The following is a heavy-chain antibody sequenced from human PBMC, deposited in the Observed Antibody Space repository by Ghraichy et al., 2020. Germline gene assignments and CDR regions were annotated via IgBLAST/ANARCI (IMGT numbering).Heavy chain of an antibody. J-gene: IGHJ3*02. D-gene: IGHD3-3*01. CDR3: ARIALVITIFGVQPDAFDI. CDR2: ISAYNGNT. Sequence: ASVKVSCKASGYTFTSYGISWVRQAPGQGLEWMGWISAYNGNTNYAQKLQGRVTMTTDTSTSTAYMELRSLRSDDTAVYYCARIALVITIFGVQPDAFDIWGQGTMVTVSS. CDR1: GYTFTSYG. V-gene: IGHV1-18*01.